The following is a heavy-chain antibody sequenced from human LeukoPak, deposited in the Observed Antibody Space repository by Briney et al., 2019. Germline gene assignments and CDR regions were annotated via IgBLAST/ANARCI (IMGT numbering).Heavy chain of an antibody. CDR3: ARDSPWDYYDSSGYPIVSPGAFDI. Sequence: HSGGSLRLSCAASGFTVRSNYMSWVRQPPGKGLEWVSVIYSGGTTYYADSVKGRFTISRDNSKNTLYLQMNNLRAEDTAVYYCARDSPWDYYDSSGYPIVSPGAFDIWGQGTMVTVSS. J-gene: IGHJ3*02. CDR1: GFTVRSNY. CDR2: IYSGGTT. V-gene: IGHV3-66*01. D-gene: IGHD3-22*01.